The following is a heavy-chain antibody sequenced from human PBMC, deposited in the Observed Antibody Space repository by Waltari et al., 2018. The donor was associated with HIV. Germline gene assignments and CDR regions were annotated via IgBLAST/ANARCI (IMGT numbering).Heavy chain of an antibody. V-gene: IGHV3-30*01. Sequence: QVHLVESGGGVVKPGRSLRLSCAASGFTFRSYAIHWVRPAPGKGLEWVALISYDGSNKYYADSVKGRFTISRDNSKNTLYLQMNSLRAEDTSVYYCARDTGYCSFGSCSYNWLDPWGQGTLVSVSS. CDR2: ISYDGSNK. CDR3: ARDTGYCSFGSCSYNWLDP. J-gene: IGHJ5*02. D-gene: IGHD2-15*01. CDR1: GFTFRSYA.